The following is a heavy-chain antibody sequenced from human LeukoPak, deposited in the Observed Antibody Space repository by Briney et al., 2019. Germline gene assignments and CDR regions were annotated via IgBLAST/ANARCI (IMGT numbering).Heavy chain of an antibody. Sequence: ASVKVSCKASGYTFTSYDINWVRQATGQGVEWMGWMNPNSGNTGYAQKFQGRVTMTRNTSISTAYMELSSLRSEDTAVYYCARVPYSSGWYPDFDYWGQGTLVTVSS. CDR2: MNPNSGNT. J-gene: IGHJ4*02. CDR3: ARVPYSSGWYPDFDY. D-gene: IGHD6-19*01. V-gene: IGHV1-8*01. CDR1: GYTFTSYD.